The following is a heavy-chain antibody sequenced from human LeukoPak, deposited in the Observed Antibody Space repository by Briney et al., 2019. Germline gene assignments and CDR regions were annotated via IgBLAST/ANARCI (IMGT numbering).Heavy chain of an antibody. CDR1: GGSISSSSYY. V-gene: IGHV4-39*01. D-gene: IGHD6-19*01. J-gene: IGHJ3*02. CDR3: ARHSSGWFHDAFDI. Sequence: SETLSLTCTVSGGSISSSSYYWGWIRQPPGKGLEWIGSIYYSGSTYYNPSLKSRVTISVDTSKNQFSLKLSSVTAADTAVHYCARHSSGWFHDAFDIWGQGTMVTVSS. CDR2: IYYSGST.